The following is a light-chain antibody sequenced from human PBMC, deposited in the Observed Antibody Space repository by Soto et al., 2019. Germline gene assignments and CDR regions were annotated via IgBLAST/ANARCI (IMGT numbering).Light chain of an antibody. Sequence: QSALTQPASVSGSPGQSITISCTGTRTDVGDYDYVSWYQQHPGKVPKLLIYDVSNRPSGISNRFSGSKSGNTASLTISGLQTDDEADYYCCSFTGSDTLVFGGGTQLTVL. CDR2: DVS. J-gene: IGLJ2*01. V-gene: IGLV2-14*03. CDR3: CSFTGSDTLV. CDR1: RTDVGDYDY.